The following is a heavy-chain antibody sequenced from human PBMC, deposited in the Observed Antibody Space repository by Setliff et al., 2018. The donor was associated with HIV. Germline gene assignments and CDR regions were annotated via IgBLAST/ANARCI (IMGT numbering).Heavy chain of an antibody. D-gene: IGHD3-22*01. Sequence: PGGSLRLSCAASGFTVSNNYMKWVRQAPGKGLEWVSLIYSGGSTYYADSVKGRFTISRDNSKNTLYLQMNSLRAEDTAVYYCAKGFSRIVAVISDYWGLGTLVTVSS. V-gene: IGHV3-53*01. CDR2: IYSGGST. CDR1: GFTVSNNY. J-gene: IGHJ4*02. CDR3: AKGFSRIVAVISDY.